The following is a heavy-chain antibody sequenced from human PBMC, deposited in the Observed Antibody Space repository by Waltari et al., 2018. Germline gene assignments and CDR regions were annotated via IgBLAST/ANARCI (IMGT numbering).Heavy chain of an antibody. Sequence: EVRLVESGGNLVQPGGSLRLSCAASGFSFSSYEMNWVRQAPGRGLGWGACIGGVGSTKYYADSVKGRFTISRDNAKNSLYLQMNSLRADDTAVYYCARVRVVMGEGVYWGQGTLVTVSS. D-gene: IGHD2-15*01. CDR1: GFSFSSYE. CDR2: IGGVGSTK. CDR3: ARVRVVMGEGVY. V-gene: IGHV3-48*03. J-gene: IGHJ4*02.